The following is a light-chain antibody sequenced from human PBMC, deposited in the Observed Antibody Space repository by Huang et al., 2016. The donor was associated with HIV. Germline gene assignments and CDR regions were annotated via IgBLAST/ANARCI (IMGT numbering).Light chain of an antibody. CDR3: QQYNNWPPWT. Sequence: EIVMTQSPATLSVSPGERATLSCRASQSVSSNLAWSHQKPGQAPRLLIYGASTRATGIPTRFSGSGSGREFTLTISSLQSEDFAVYYCQQYNNWPPWTFGQGTTLEIK. CDR2: GAS. CDR1: QSVSSN. V-gene: IGKV3-15*01. J-gene: IGKJ1*01.